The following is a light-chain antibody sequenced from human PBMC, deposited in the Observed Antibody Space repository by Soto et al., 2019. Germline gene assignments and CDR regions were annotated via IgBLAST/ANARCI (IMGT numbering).Light chain of an antibody. CDR2: NVN. J-gene: IGLJ1*01. CDR3: SSFTSSTTYV. V-gene: IGLV2-14*01. Sequence: QSALTQPASVSGSPGQSITISCTGTSSDVGGYNYVSWYQQHPGEVPKLIIFNVNNRPSGVSNRFSGSKSGNTGSLTISGLQAEDEADYYCSSFTSSTTYVFGTGTKLTVL. CDR1: SSDVGGYNY.